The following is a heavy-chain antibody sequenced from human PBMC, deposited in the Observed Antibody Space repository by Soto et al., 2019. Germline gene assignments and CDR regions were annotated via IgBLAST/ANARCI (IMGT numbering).Heavy chain of an antibody. CDR3: AREGRNFDWLSIERYYYYGMDV. V-gene: IGHV4-31*03. CDR2: IYYSGST. Sequence: QVQLQESGPGLVKPSQTLSLTCTVSGGSISSGGYYWSWIRQHPGKGLEWIGYIYYSGSTYYNPSLKSRVTISVDTSKTQFSLKLSSVTAADTAVYYCAREGRNFDWLSIERYYYYGMDVWGQGTTVTVSS. J-gene: IGHJ6*02. CDR1: GGSISSGGYY. D-gene: IGHD3-9*01.